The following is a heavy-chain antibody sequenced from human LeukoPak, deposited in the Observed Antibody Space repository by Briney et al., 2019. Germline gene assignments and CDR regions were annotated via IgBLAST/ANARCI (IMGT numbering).Heavy chain of an antibody. CDR1: GFTFDDYA. V-gene: IGHV3-9*01. CDR2: ISWNSGSI. Sequence: GGSLRLSCAASGFTFDDYAMHWVRQAPGKGLEWVSGISWNSGSIGYADSVKGRFTISRDNAKNSLYLQMNSLRAEDTALYYCAKDRGEGFMVRGVSYYFDYWGQGTLVTVSS. CDR3: AKDRGEGFMVRGVSYYFDY. J-gene: IGHJ4*02. D-gene: IGHD3-10*01.